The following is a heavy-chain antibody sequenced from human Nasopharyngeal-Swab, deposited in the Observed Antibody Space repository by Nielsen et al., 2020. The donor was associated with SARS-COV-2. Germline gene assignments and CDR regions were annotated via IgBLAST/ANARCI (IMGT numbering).Heavy chain of an antibody. CDR3: ARTNNYDFWSGYGDWYFDL. J-gene: IGHJ2*01. V-gene: IGHV3-48*02. CDR1: GFTFSSYS. CDR2: ISSSSSTI. Sequence: GGSLRLSCEASGFTFSSYSMNWVRQAPGKGLEWVSYISSSSSTIYYADSVKGRFTISRDNAKNSLYLQMNSLRDEDTAVYYCARTNNYDFWSGYGDWYFDLWGRGTLVTVSS. D-gene: IGHD3-3*01.